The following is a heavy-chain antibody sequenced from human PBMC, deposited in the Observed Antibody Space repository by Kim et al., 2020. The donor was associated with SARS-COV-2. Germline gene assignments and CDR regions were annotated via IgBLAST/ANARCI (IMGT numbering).Heavy chain of an antibody. V-gene: IGHV3-53*01. CDR2: IYSGGST. CDR1: GFTVSSNY. CDR3: ARYSSGWYYSQDAFDI. Sequence: GGSLRLSCAASGFTVSSNYMSWVRQAPGKGLEWVSVIYSGGSTYYADSVKGRFTISRDNSKNTLYLQMNSLRAEDTAVYYCARYSSGWYYSQDAFDIWGQGTMVTVSS. J-gene: IGHJ3*02. D-gene: IGHD6-19*01.